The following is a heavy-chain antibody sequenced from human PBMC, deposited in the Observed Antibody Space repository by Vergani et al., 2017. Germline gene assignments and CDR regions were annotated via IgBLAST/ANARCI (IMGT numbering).Heavy chain of an antibody. J-gene: IGHJ4*02. CDR3: AKAPAAGTRLGYFDY. Sequence: EVQLVESGGGLVPSGRSLRLSCAASGFTFDDYAMHWVRQAPGKGLEWVSGISWNSGSIGYADSVKGRFTISRDHAKNSLYLQMNSLRAEDTALYYCAKAPAAGTRLGYFDYWGQGTLVTVSS. D-gene: IGHD6-13*01. CDR1: GFTFDDYA. CDR2: ISWNSGSI. V-gene: IGHV3-9*01.